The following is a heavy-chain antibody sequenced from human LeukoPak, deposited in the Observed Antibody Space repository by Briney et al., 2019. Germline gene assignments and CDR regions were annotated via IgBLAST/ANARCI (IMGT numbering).Heavy chain of an antibody. CDR2: IWYDGSNK. CDR1: GFTFSSYG. Sequence: GRSLRLSCATSGFTFSSYGMHWVRQAPGKGLEWVAVIWYDGSNKYYADSVKGRFTIPRDNSKNTLYLQMNSLRAEDTAVYYCARDGAYGDGFPYYFDYWGQGTLVTVSS. J-gene: IGHJ4*02. V-gene: IGHV3-33*01. CDR3: ARDGAYGDGFPYYFDY. D-gene: IGHD4-17*01.